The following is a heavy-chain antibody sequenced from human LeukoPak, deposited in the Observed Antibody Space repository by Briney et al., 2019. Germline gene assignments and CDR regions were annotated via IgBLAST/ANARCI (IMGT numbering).Heavy chain of an antibody. CDR1: GGTFSSYA. Sequence: ASVKVSCKASGGTFSSYAISWVRQAPGQGLEWMGRIIPIFGTANYAQKFQGRVTITTDESTSTAYMELSSLRSEDTAVYYCARDWNYDFWSGYSPYWYFDLWGRGTLVTVSS. CDR3: ARDWNYDFWSGYSPYWYFDL. V-gene: IGHV1-69*05. D-gene: IGHD3-3*01. J-gene: IGHJ2*01. CDR2: IIPIFGTA.